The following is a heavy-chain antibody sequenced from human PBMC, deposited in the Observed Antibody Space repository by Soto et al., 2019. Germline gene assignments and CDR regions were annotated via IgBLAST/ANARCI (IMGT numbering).Heavy chain of an antibody. Sequence: QVQLVQSGAEVKKPGASVKVSCKASGYTFTSYGISWVRQAPGQGLEWMGWISAYNGNTNYAQKLQGRVTMTTDTPPSTAYMELRSVRSLNTGLYFCVVAAQPYYFDYWGQGTLVTVSS. CDR1: GYTFTSYG. CDR3: VVAAQPYYFDY. CDR2: ISAYNGNT. D-gene: IGHD2-15*01. V-gene: IGHV1-18*01. J-gene: IGHJ4*02.